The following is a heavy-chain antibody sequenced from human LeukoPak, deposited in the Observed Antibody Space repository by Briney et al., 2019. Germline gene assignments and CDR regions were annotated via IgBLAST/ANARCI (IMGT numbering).Heavy chain of an antibody. V-gene: IGHV3-11*01. CDR1: GFTFSDYY. CDR3: ASTAQWELLLAQLNAFDI. CDR2: ISSSGSTI. Sequence: GGSLRLSCAASGFTFSDYYMSWIRQAPGKGLEWVSYISSSGSTIYYADSVKGRFTISRDNAKNSLYLQMNSLRAEDTAVYYCASTAQWELLLAQLNAFDIWGQGTMVTVSS. D-gene: IGHD1-26*01. J-gene: IGHJ3*02.